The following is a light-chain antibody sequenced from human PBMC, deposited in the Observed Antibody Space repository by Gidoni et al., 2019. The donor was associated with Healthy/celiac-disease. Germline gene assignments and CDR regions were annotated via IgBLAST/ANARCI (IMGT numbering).Light chain of an antibody. J-gene: IGKJ2*02. V-gene: IGKV1-33*01. CDR2: DAS. CDR3: QHQST. CDR1: QDISNY. Sequence: DIQMTQSPSSLSASVGDRVTITCHASQDISNYLNWYQQKPGKAPKLLIYDASNLETGVPSRFSGSGSGTDFTFTISSLQPEDIATYYCQHQSTFGQGTKLEIK.